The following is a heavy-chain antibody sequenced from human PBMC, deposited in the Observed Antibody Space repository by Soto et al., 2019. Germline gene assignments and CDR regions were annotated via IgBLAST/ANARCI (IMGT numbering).Heavy chain of an antibody. D-gene: IGHD6-13*01. CDR2: ISSSSSYI. J-gene: IGHJ6*02. Sequence: EVQLVESGGGLVKPGGSLRLSCAASGFTFSSYSMNWVCQAPGKGLEWVASISSSSSYIYYADSVKGRFTISRDKAKNSLFLQMSSLRAEDTALYYCARHQGPAAGNYGMDVWGRGTTVTVSS. CDR3: ARHQGPAAGNYGMDV. CDR1: GFTFSSYS. V-gene: IGHV3-21*02.